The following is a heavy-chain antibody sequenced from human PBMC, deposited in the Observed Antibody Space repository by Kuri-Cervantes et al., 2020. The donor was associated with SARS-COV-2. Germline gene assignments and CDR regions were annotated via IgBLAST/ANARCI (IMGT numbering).Heavy chain of an antibody. CDR1: GGTFSSYA. V-gene: IGHV1-69*13. J-gene: IGHJ3*02. D-gene: IGHD3-22*01. CDR3: TRDTRGGLFQPDAFDI. CDR2: IIPIFGTA. Sequence: SVKVSCKASGGTFSSYAISWVRQAPGQGLEWMGGIIPIFGTANYAQKFQGRVTITADESTSTAYMELSSLRSEDTAVYYCTRDTRGGLFQPDAFDIWGQGTMVTVSS.